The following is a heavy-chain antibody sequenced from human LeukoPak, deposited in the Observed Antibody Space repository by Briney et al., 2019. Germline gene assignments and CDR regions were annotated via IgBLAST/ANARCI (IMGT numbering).Heavy chain of an antibody. CDR3: ARAGLGGHYIDY. CDR1: GFTFSDYY. V-gene: IGHV3-11*01. J-gene: IGHJ4*02. D-gene: IGHD2-15*01. Sequence: GGSLRLSCAASGFTFSDYYMTWIRQAPGQGLEWISYVSGSDENKYYAGSVRGRFAISRDNAEKSLFLQMSNVRAEDTAVYYCARAGLGGHYIDYWGQGTLVTVSS. CDR2: VSGSDENK.